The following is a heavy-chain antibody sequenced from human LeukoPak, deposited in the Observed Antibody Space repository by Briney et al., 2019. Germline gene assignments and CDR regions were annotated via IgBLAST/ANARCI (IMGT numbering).Heavy chain of an antibody. CDR3: AKAGTGGYSGYDKSYFDY. V-gene: IGHV3-23*01. J-gene: IGHJ4*02. CDR1: GFTFGNYA. Sequence: GGSLRLSCAASGFTFGNYAMSWVRQAPGKGLEWVSGISGSGGSTYYADSVKGRFTISRDNSKNTLYLQMNSLRAEDTAVYYCAKAGTGGYSGYDKSYFDYWGQGTLVTVSS. CDR2: ISGSGGST. D-gene: IGHD5-12*01.